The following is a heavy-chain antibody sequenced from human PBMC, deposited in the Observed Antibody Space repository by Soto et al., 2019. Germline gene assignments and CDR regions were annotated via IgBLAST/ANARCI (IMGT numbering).Heavy chain of an antibody. Sequence: QVQLVQSGAEVKKPGSSVKVSCKASGGTFSSYTISWVRQAPGQGLEWMGRIIPILGIANYAQKFQGRVTITADKSTSTAYMELSSLRSEDTAVYYCARGVGCTNCVCPNWFDPWGQGTLVTVSS. V-gene: IGHV1-69*02. J-gene: IGHJ5*02. CDR1: GGTFSSYT. CDR2: IIPILGIA. D-gene: IGHD2-8*01. CDR3: ARGVGCTNCVCPNWFDP.